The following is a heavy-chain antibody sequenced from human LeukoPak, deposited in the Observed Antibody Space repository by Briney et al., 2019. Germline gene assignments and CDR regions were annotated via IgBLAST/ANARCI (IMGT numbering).Heavy chain of an antibody. D-gene: IGHD4-17*01. V-gene: IGHV4-4*02. CDR1: GGSISSSNW. CDR2: IYYSGST. Sequence: SGTLSLTCAVSGGSISSSNWWSWVRQPPGKGLEWIGYIYYSGSTNYNPSLKSRVTISVDTSKNQFSLKLSSVTAADTAVYYCARLYDYGEDYWGQGTLVTVSS. J-gene: IGHJ4*02. CDR3: ARLYDYGEDY.